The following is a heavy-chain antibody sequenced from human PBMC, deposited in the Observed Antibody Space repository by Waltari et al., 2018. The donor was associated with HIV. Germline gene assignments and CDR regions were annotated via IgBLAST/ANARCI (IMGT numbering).Heavy chain of an antibody. CDR2: IGGGGDRS. J-gene: IGHJ4*02. V-gene: IGHV3-23*01. CDR1: GVGFSSAA. CDR3: VKGGGYYDSTGNVPFDY. D-gene: IGHD3-3*01. Sequence: VQFLESGGVLVQSGGSLTLACPASGVGFSSAALVWGRQGPGKGLEWVSAIGGGGDRSYYVDSVKGRFTISRDNSKNTLSLQMNGLRAEDTAVYYCVKGGGYYDSTGNVPFDYWGQGSLVTVSS.